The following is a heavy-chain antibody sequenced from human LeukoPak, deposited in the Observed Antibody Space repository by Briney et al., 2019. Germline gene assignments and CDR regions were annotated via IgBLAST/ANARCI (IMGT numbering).Heavy chain of an antibody. Sequence: PGGSLRLSCAASGFIFSNYAMTWVRQAPGKGLEWVSIIGGVSESFHYADSVKGRFTISRDNSKNTLYLQMNSLRAEDTAVYYCARDRGDSSGWYYFDYWGQGTLVTVSS. J-gene: IGHJ4*02. CDR3: ARDRGDSSGWYYFDY. D-gene: IGHD6-19*01. V-gene: IGHV3-23*01. CDR2: IGGVSESF. CDR1: GFIFSNYA.